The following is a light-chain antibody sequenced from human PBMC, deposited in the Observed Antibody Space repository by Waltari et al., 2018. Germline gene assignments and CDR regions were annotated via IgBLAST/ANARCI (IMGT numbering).Light chain of an antibody. CDR3: QSADSSGTYRVI. CDR1: ALPKLS. CDR2: KDS. V-gene: IGLV3-25*03. Sequence: SYELTQPPSVSVSPGQTARITCSGDALPKLSAYWYQQKAGQAPGLVIYKDSERPSGIPERFSGSSSGTTVTLTISGVQAEDEADYYCQSADSSGTYRVIFGGGTKLTVL. J-gene: IGLJ2*01.